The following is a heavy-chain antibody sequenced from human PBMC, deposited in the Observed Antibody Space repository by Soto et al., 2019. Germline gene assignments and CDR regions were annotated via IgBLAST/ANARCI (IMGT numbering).Heavy chain of an antibody. V-gene: IGHV3-49*03. D-gene: IGHD3-22*01. CDR2: VRSKAYGGTT. CDR3: TRDRLDYYDSSGYYSTEYFQH. CDR1: GFTFGDYA. Sequence: GGSLRLSCTASGFTFGDYAMSWFRQAPGKGLEWVGFVRSKAYGGTTEYAASVKGRFTISRDDSKSIAYLQMNSLKTEDTAVYYCTRDRLDYYDSSGYYSTEYFQHWGQGTLVTVSS. J-gene: IGHJ1*01.